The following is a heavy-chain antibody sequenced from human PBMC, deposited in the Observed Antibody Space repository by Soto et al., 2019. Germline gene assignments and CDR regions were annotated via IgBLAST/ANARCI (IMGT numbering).Heavy chain of an antibody. CDR3: ATSGGRRYYYYGMDV. CDR1: GGSFSGYY. CDR2: INHSGST. Sequence: SETLSLTCAVYGGSFSGYYWSWIRQPPGKGLEWIGEINHSGSTNYNPSLKSRVTISVDTSKNQLSLKLSSVTAADTAVYYCATSGGRRYYYYGMDVWGQGTTVT. D-gene: IGHD3-16*01. J-gene: IGHJ6*02. V-gene: IGHV4-34*01.